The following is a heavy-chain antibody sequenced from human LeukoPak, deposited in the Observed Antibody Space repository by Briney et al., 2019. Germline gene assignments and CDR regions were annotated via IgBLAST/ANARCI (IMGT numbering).Heavy chain of an antibody. CDR3: ASCSSTNCY. CDR1: GFTFSNYA. Sequence: PGGSLRLSCAASGFTFSNYAMNWVRQAPGKGLDWVSYISSGATIYYADSVKGRFTISRDNAKNSLYLQMNSLRAEDTAVYYCASCSSTNCYWGQGTLVTVSS. V-gene: IGHV3-48*01. CDR2: ISSGATI. J-gene: IGHJ4*02. D-gene: IGHD2-2*01.